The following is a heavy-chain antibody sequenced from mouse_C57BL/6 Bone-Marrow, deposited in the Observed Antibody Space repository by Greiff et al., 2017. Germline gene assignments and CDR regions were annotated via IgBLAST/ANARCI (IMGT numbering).Heavy chain of an antibody. CDR1: GYTFTNYW. CDR2: MHPNGGSP. CDR3: ARSYDYDDYAMDN. V-gene: IGHV1-64*01. Sequence: QVQLQQPGAELVKPGASVKLSCKASGYTFTNYWMHWVKQRPGQGLEWIGMMHPNGGSPEYNEKFKSEATLSVAKSSRTAYMELSSLTSEDSAVYFCARSYDYDDYAMDNWGQGTSVTVSS. D-gene: IGHD2-4*01. J-gene: IGHJ4*01.